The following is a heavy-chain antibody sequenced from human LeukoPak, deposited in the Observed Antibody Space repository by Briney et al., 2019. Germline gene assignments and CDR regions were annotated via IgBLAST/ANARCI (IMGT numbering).Heavy chain of an antibody. D-gene: IGHD3-22*01. CDR2: INHSGST. J-gene: IGHJ4*02. CDR1: GGSFSGYY. V-gene: IGHV4-34*01. CDR3: ARRPPYYYDSSGYSGYFDY. Sequence: SETLSLTCAVYGGSFSGYYWSWIRQPPGKGLEWIGEINHSGSTYYNPSLKSRVTISVDTSKNQFSLKLSSVTAADTAVYYCARRPPYYYDSSGYSGYFDYWGQGTLVTVSS.